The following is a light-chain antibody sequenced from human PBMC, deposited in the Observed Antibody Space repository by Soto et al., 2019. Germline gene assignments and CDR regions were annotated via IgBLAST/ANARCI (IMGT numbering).Light chain of an antibody. Sequence: VVMPSSRGPLSLSPGEIATLSCRASQSVGKYLVWYQQKPGQAPRLLIYDASNRATGIPARFSGSGSGTDFTLTICRLEPEDFAVYYCQQYGLSGKFGEGTKVEIK. CDR2: DAS. V-gene: IGKV3-20*01. J-gene: IGKJ4*02. CDR1: QSVGKY. CDR3: QQYGLSGK.